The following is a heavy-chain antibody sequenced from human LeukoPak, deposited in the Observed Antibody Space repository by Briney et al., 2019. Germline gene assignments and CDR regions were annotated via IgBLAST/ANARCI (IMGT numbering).Heavy chain of an antibody. V-gene: IGHV3-48*02. CDR2: ISSTSDTI. CDR3: TKDSNDGRSYSEPDF. D-gene: IGHD3-22*01. CDR1: GFIFSSYN. J-gene: IGHJ4*02. Sequence: GESLRLSCVGSGFIFSSYNMNWVRQAPGRGLEWLSHISSTSDTIYYADSVGDRFTVSRDNARNSLFLQMNDLRDDDTAVYYCTKDSNDGRSYSEPDFWGQGTLVTVSS.